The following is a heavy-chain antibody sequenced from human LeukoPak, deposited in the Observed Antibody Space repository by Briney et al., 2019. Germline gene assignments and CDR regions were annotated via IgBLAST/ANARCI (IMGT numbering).Heavy chain of an antibody. CDR2: IYHSGST. V-gene: IGHV4-4*02. Sequence: PSETLSLTCAVSGGSISSSNWWSWVRQPPGKGLEWIGEIYHSGSTNYNPSLKSRVTMSVDTSKNQISLNLSSATAADTAVYYCARAYDFSEYYFDYWGQGTLVTVSS. CDR1: GGSISSSNW. D-gene: IGHD3-3*01. CDR3: ARAYDFSEYYFDY. J-gene: IGHJ4*02.